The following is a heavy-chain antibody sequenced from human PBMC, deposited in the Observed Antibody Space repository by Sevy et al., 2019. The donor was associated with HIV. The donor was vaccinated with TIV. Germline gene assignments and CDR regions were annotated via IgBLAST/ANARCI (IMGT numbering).Heavy chain of an antibody. CDR2: IYYSGST. Sequence: LRLSCTVSGGSISSGGYYWSWIRQHPGKGLEWIGYIYYSGSTYYNPSLKSRVTISVDTSKNQFSLKLSSVTAADTAVYYCACTPYYYGSGSYYKPNGMDVWGQGTTVTVSS. J-gene: IGHJ6*02. D-gene: IGHD3-10*01. V-gene: IGHV4-31*03. CDR3: ACTPYYYGSGSYYKPNGMDV. CDR1: GGSISSGGYY.